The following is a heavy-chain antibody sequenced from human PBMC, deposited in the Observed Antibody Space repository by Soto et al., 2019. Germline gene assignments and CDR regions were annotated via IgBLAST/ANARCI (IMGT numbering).Heavy chain of an antibody. J-gene: IGHJ4*02. V-gene: IGHV4-34*01. D-gene: IGHD1-7*01. Sequence: SETLSLTCAVYGGSFSGYYWNWIRQPPGKGLEWIGEINHSGSTNYNPSLKSRVTISVDTSKNQFSLKLSSVTAADTAVYYCARGRNLPKLAPDYWGQGTLVTVS. CDR3: ARGRNLPKLAPDY. CDR2: INHSGST. CDR1: GGSFSGYY.